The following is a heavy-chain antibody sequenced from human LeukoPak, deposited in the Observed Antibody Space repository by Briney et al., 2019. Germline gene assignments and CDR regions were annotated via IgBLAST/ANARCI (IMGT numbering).Heavy chain of an antibody. D-gene: IGHD3-22*01. CDR1: GGSFSGYY. V-gene: IGHV4-34*01. J-gene: IGHJ4*02. CDR3: ARLWYYYGSSGYFKTGPFDY. Sequence: SETLSLTCAVYGGSFSGYYWSWIRQPPGKGLEWIGEINHSGSTNYNPSLKSRVTISVDTSKNQFSLKLSSVTAADTAVYYCARLWYYYGSSGYFKTGPFDYWGQGTLVTVSS. CDR2: INHSGST.